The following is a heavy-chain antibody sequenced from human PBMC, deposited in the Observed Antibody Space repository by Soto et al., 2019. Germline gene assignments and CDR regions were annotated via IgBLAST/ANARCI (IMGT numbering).Heavy chain of an antibody. V-gene: IGHV4-61*01. D-gene: IGHD3-10*01. CDR1: GGSVSSGSYY. CDR3: ARENLGVGGSDYYSGMDV. CDR2: IYYSGST. Sequence: QVQLQESGPGLVKPSETLSLTCTVSGGSVSSGSYYWSWIRQPPGKGLEWIGYIYYSGSTNYNPTLNSRVTISVAPSKNQCALKLSSVTAADTAVYYCARENLGVGGSDYYSGMDVWGQGTTVTVSS. J-gene: IGHJ6*02.